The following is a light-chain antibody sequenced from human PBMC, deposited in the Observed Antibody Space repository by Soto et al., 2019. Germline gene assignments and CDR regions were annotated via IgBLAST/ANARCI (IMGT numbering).Light chain of an antibody. CDR2: SAS. V-gene: IGKV3-20*01. Sequence: ETVLTQSPGTLYLAPGERATLSFRASQSVSSSYLAWYQQKPGQAPRLLIYSASSRATGIPDRFSGSGSGTDFTLTISRLEPEDFAAYYCQQYGSYPRTFGQGTKVDIK. CDR1: QSVSSSY. J-gene: IGKJ1*01. CDR3: QQYGSYPRT.